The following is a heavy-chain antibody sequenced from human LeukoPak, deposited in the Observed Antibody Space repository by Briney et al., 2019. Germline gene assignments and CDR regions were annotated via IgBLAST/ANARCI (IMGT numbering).Heavy chain of an antibody. J-gene: IGHJ3*02. CDR1: GASIRSGDYY. CDR2: IYDSGST. D-gene: IGHD2-15*01. V-gene: IGHV4-30-4*01. CDR3: ARDCSGGSCYGAFDI. Sequence: SETPSLTCTVSGASIRSGDYYWSWIRQPPGKGLEWIGYIYDSGSTYYNPSLKSRITISVDTSENRFSLKLSSVTATDTAVYYCARDCSGGSCYGAFDIWGQGTMVTVSS.